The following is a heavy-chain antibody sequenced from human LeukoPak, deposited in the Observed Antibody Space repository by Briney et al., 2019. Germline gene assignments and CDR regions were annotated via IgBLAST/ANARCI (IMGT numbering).Heavy chain of an antibody. Sequence: GGSLRLSCVASGFTLSTYEMNWVRQAPGKGLEWVSYISSSSHLIFYADSVKGRFTISRDNAKNSLYLQMNSLKAEDTAVYYCARDRVGWHREFDLWGQGTLVTVSS. V-gene: IGHV3-48*03. J-gene: IGHJ5*02. CDR2: ISSSSHLI. CDR1: GFTLSTYE. CDR3: ARDRVGWHREFDL. D-gene: IGHD6-19*01.